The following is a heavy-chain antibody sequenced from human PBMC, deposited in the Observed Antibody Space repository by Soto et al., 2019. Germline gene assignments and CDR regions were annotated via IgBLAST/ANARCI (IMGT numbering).Heavy chain of an antibody. CDR2: IKSKTDGGTT. V-gene: IGHV3-15*07. D-gene: IGHD3-3*01. CDR3: TTEGEFWQYGY. CDR1: SVSNAW. J-gene: IGHJ4*02. Sequence: SVSNAWMNWVRQAPGKGLEWVGRIKSKTDGGTTDYAAPVKGRFTISRDDSKNTLYLQMNSLKTEDTAVYYCTTEGEFWQYGYWGQGTLVTVSS.